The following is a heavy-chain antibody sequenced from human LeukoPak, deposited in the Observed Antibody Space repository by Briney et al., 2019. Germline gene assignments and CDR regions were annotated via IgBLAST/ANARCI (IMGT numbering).Heavy chain of an antibody. J-gene: IGHJ5*02. CDR1: GYTFTGYY. V-gene: IGHV1-2*02. CDR3: ARVGVVMTYNWFDP. D-gene: IGHD3-22*01. CDR2: INPNSGGT. Sequence: ASVKVSCKASGYTFTGYYMHWVRQAPGQGLEWMGWINPNSGGTNYAQKFQGRVTMTRDTSISTAYMELSRLRSDDTAVYYCARVGVVMTYNWFDPWGQGTLVTVSS.